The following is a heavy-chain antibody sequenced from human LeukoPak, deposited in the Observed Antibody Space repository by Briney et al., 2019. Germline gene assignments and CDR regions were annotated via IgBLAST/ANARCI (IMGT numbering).Heavy chain of an antibody. CDR1: GFTVSSNS. D-gene: IGHD3-22*01. V-gene: IGHV3-53*01. CDR2: IYTGGNT. CDR3: ASSYYYDGDY. Sequence: PGGSLRLSCTVSGFTVSSNSWSWVRQAPGKGLAWVSFIYTGGNTHYSDSVKGRFTISRDNSKNTLYLQMNSLRDEDTALYYCASSYYYDGDYWGQGTLVTVSS. J-gene: IGHJ4*02.